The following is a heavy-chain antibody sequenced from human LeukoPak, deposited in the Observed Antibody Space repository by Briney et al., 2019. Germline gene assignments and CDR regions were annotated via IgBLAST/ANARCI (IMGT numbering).Heavy chain of an antibody. D-gene: IGHD1-26*01. CDR3: ARTQSQSGSYRYYFGY. CDR1: GASVGSAGYY. Sequence: PSETLSLTCTVFGASVGSAGYYWSWIRQPPGGGLEWIGYIYYIRNTNYNPSLKSRVSMSLDPSRNQFSLKLNSVTAVDTAVYYCARTQSQSGSYRYYFGYWGQGTLVTVSS. V-gene: IGHV4-61*08. CDR2: IYYIRNT. J-gene: IGHJ4*02.